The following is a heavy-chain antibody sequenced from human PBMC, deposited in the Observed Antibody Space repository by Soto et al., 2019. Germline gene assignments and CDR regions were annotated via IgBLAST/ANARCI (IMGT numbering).Heavy chain of an antibody. V-gene: IGHV1-3*01. J-gene: IGHJ6*02. Sequence: ASVKVSCKASGYTFTNYGLSWVRQAPGQRLEWMGWINAGNGNTKYSQKFQGRVTITRDTSASTAYMELSSLRSEDTAVYYCAINRIAVAGSYGMDVWGQGTTVTVSS. CDR2: INAGNGNT. CDR3: AINRIAVAGSYGMDV. CDR1: GYTFTNYG. D-gene: IGHD6-19*01.